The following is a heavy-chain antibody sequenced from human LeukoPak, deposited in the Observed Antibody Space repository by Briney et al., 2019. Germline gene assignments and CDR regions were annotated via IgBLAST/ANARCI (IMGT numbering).Heavy chain of an antibody. CDR3: AKDQVVVPAATRYYYYGMDV. CDR1: GYTFTGYY. CDR2: INPNSGGT. Sequence: ASVKVSCKASGYTFTGYYMHWVRQAPGQGLEWMGWINPNSGGTKYARKFQGRVTMTRDTSISTAYMELSRLRSDDTAVYYCAKDQVVVPAATRYYYYGMDVWGQGTTVTVSS. J-gene: IGHJ6*02. V-gene: IGHV1-2*02. D-gene: IGHD2-2*01.